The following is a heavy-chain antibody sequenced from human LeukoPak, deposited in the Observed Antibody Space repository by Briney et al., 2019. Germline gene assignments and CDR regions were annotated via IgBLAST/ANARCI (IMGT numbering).Heavy chain of an antibody. Sequence: GGSLRLSCAAFGFTFNNSPMNWIRQAPGRGLEWVSNIRVGDSAGTYADSVRGRFTVSRDDAKNSLYLQMYSLRDEDTAIYYCATDLHYAFDFWGLGTLVTVSS. CDR2: IRVGDSAG. J-gene: IGHJ4*02. CDR1: GFTFNNSP. CDR3: ATDLHYAFDF. V-gene: IGHV3-48*02. D-gene: IGHD4-17*01.